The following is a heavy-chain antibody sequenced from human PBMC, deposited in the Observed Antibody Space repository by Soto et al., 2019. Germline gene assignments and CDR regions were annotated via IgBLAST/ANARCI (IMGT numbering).Heavy chain of an antibody. CDR1: GYPFANYY. CDR3: ARIEGSASSTGD. V-gene: IGHV1-2*06. CDR2: INPKRGDT. D-gene: IGHD6-6*01. J-gene: IGHJ4*02. Sequence: QVQVVQSGPEVRIPGASVKVSCKTSGYPFANYYVHWVRQAPGKGLEWLGRINPKRGDTVYAQQFRGRVTLTMDIAIATVYMELSKVTSYDTAVYYCARIEGSASSTGDWGPGTLVTISS.